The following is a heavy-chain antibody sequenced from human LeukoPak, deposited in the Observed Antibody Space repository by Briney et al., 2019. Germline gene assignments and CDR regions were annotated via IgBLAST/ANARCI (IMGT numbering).Heavy chain of an antibody. D-gene: IGHD3-10*01. V-gene: IGHV3-49*02. Sequence: WIRQPPGKGLEWVGFIRSKAYGGTTEYAASVKGRFTISRDDSKSIAYLQMNSLKTEDTAVYYCTRDPQLLWFGELPMDVWGKGTTVTVSS. CDR3: TRDPQLLWFGELPMDV. J-gene: IGHJ6*03. CDR2: IRSKAYGGTT.